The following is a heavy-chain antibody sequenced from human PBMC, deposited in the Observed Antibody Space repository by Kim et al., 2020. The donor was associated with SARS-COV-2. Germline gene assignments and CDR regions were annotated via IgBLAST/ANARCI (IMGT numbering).Heavy chain of an antibody. D-gene: IGHD4-4*01. CDR2: ISWNSGSI. V-gene: IGHV3-9*01. CDR3: AKAVDYSTPHYYYYYGMDV. Sequence: GGSLRLSCAASGFTFGDYAMHWVRQAPGKGLEWVSGISWNSGSIGYADSVKGRFTISRDNAKNSLYLQMNSLRAEDTALYYCAKAVDYSTPHYYYYYGMDVWGQGTTVTVSS. CDR1: GFTFGDYA. J-gene: IGHJ6*02.